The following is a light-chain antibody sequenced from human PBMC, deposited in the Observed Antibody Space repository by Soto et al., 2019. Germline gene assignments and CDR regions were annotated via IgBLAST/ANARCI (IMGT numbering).Light chain of an antibody. CDR2: LAS. CDR3: MQALQTPLT. CDR1: QSLLDSNGKSY. J-gene: IGKJ4*02. Sequence: EIVMTQSPLSLSVSPGESASISCRSSQSLLDSNGKSYLDWYLQRPGQAPQLLIHLASDRASGVPDRVSGSGSGKYFTLRISRVEAEDVGVYYCMQALQTPLTFDGGTRVEIK. V-gene: IGKV2-28*01.